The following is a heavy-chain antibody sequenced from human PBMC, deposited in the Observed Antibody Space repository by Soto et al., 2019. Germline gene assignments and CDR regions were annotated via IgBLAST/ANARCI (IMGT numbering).Heavy chain of an antibody. J-gene: IGHJ6*02. D-gene: IGHD1-26*01. Sequence: WGSLRLSYGASGGTFINAWRNWVRQAPGKGLEWVGRIKSKTDGGTTDYASPVKGRFTISRDDSKNTLYVQMNRLKTEDTAVYYCTTSRGSDAYYYHGMDVWGQGTTVTV. CDR3: TTSRGSDAYYYHGMDV. V-gene: IGHV3-15*07. CDR2: IKSKTDGGTT. CDR1: GGTFINAW.